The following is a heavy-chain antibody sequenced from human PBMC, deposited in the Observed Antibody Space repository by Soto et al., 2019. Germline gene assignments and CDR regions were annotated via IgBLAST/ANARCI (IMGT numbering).Heavy chain of an antibody. CDR1: GYTFTNFG. J-gene: IGHJ4*02. CDR3: GRGLGGGWYYFDY. D-gene: IGHD6-19*01. Sequence: ASVKVSRKASGYTFTNFGFSWVRQAPGQGLEWMGWITVNSGNTNYPQKFQGRVTMTTDTSTSTAYMELRSLTSDDTAVYYCGRGLGGGWYYFDYWGPGTLVTVSS. CDR2: ITVNSGNT. V-gene: IGHV1-18*01.